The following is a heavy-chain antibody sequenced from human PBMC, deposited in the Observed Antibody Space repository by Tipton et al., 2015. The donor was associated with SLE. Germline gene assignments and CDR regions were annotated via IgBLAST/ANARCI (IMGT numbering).Heavy chain of an antibody. CDR3: AKDIVIVPPTIRGYFDY. J-gene: IGHJ4*02. V-gene: IGHV4-31*03. Sequence: TLSLTCSISGGSITSGSYYWSWIRQHPGKGLEWIGYIYYSGSTYYNPSLKSRATISLDTSKNQFSLNLSSVTAADTAVYYCAKDIVIVPPTIRGYFDYWGQGTLVTVSS. CDR1: GGSITSGSYY. D-gene: IGHD2-2*02. CDR2: IYYSGST.